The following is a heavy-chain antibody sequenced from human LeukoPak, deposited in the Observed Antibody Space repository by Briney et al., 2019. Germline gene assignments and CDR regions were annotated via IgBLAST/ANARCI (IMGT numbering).Heavy chain of an antibody. CDR1: GGTFSSYT. CDR3: ARVVGIAARSAFDY. Sequence: GASVKVSCKASGGTFSSYTISWVRQAPGQGLEWMGRIIPILGIANYAQKFQGRVTITADKPTSTAYMELSSLRSEDTAVYYCARVVGIAARSAFDYWGQGTLVTVSS. D-gene: IGHD6-6*01. J-gene: IGHJ4*02. CDR2: IIPILGIA. V-gene: IGHV1-69*02.